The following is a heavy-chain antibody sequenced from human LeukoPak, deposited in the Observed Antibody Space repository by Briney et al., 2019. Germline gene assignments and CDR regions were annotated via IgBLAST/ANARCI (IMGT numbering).Heavy chain of an antibody. J-gene: IGHJ6*03. CDR2: INPNSGGT. CDR3: ARGDSGYDHFYHVDV. CDR1: GYTFTGYY. Sequence: ASVKVSCKASGYTFTGYYMHWVRQAPGQGLEWMGWINPNSGGTNYAQKFQGRVTMTRDTSISTAYMELSRLIFDDTAVYYCARGDSGYDHFYHVDVWGKGTTVTISS. V-gene: IGHV1-2*02. D-gene: IGHD5-12*01.